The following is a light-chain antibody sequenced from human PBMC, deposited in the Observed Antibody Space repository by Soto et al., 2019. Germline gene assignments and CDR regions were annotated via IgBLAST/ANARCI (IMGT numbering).Light chain of an antibody. CDR1: SSDVGGYNY. J-gene: IGLJ2*01. V-gene: IGLV2-8*01. Sequence: QCVLTQPPSASGSPGQSVTISCTGTSSDVGGYNYVSWYQQHPGKAPKLMIYEVSKRPSGVPDRFSGSKSGNTASLTVSGLQAEDEADYYCSSYAGSNNFGVFGGGTQLTV. CDR2: EVS. CDR3: SSYAGSNNFGV.